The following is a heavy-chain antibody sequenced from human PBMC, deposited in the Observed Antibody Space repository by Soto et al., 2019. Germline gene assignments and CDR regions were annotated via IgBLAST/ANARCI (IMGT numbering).Heavy chain of an antibody. CDR3: AKYSSSFNWFDP. D-gene: IGHD6-13*01. J-gene: IGHJ5*02. Sequence: SETLSLTCTVSGGSISSGGYYWSWIRQHPGKGLEWIGYIYYSGSTYYNPSLKSRVTISVDTSKNQFSLKLSSVTAADTAVYYCAKYSSSFNWFDPWGQGTLVTVPS. CDR1: GGSISSGGYY. CDR2: IYYSGST. V-gene: IGHV4-31*03.